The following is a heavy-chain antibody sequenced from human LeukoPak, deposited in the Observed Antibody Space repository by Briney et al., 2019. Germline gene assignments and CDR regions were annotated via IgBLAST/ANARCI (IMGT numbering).Heavy chain of an antibody. Sequence: ASVKVSCKASGGTFSSYAISWVRQAPGQGLEWMGRIIPIFGTANYAQKFQGRVTITTDESTGTAYMELSSLRSEDTAVYYCARDITPGYYDSSGYYDYWGQGTLVTVSS. CDR2: IIPIFGTA. J-gene: IGHJ4*02. D-gene: IGHD3-22*01. V-gene: IGHV1-69*05. CDR3: ARDITPGYYDSSGYYDY. CDR1: GGTFSSYA.